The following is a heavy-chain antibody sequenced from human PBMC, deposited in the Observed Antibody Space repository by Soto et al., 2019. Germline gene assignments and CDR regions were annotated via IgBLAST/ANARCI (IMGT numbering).Heavy chain of an antibody. CDR3: ARGSNYGAPTSGDY. V-gene: IGHV1-18*01. Sequence: VSCKARASASTTYGISCVGDAPGQGLEWMRWISAYNGNTKYAQKLQGRVTMTTDTSTSTAYMELRSLRSDDTAVYSFARGSNYGAPTSGDYWGKGNLVTVSS. D-gene: IGHD4-17*01. J-gene: IGHJ4*02. CDR2: ISAYNGNT. CDR1: ASASTTYG.